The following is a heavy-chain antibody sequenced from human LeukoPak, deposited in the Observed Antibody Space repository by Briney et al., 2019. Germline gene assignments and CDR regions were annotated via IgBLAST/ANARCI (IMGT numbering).Heavy chain of an antibody. CDR1: GFTFSSYD. CDR2: LRYDGSNK. Sequence: PGGSLRLSCAASGFTFSSYDMHWVRQAPGKGLEWVALLRYDGSNKYYADSVKGRFTISRDNSKNTLYLQMNSLRAEDTAVYYCARSFTYYYDSRAMYYFDYWGQGTLVTVSS. D-gene: IGHD3-22*01. CDR3: ARSFTYYYDSRAMYYFDY. V-gene: IGHV3-30*02. J-gene: IGHJ4*02.